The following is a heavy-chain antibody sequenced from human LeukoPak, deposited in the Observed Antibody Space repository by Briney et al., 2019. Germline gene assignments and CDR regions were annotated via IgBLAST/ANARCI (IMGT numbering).Heavy chain of an antibody. CDR2: ISAYNGNT. D-gene: IGHD2-8*01. CDR1: GYTFTSYG. CDR3: ARHYVFVYGGSSFDY. J-gene: IGHJ4*02. Sequence: ASVKVSCKASGYTFTSYGISWVRQAPGQGLEWMGWISAYNGNTNYAQKLQGRVTMTTDTSTSTAYMELRSLRSDDTAVYYCARHYVFVYGGSSFDYWGQGTLVTVSS. V-gene: IGHV1-18*01.